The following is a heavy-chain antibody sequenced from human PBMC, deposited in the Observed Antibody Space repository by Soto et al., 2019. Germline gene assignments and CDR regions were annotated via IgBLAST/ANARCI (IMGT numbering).Heavy chain of an antibody. V-gene: IGHV3-74*01. D-gene: IGHD3-3*01. CDR1: GFTFSSYW. CDR3: ARGGFWSGYYTGYYYYYMDV. CDR2: INSDGSST. J-gene: IGHJ6*03. Sequence: PGGSLRLSCAASGFTFSSYWMHWVRQAPGKGLVWVSRINSDGSSTSYADSVKGRFTISRDNAKNTLYLQMNSLRAEDTAVYYWARGGFWSGYYTGYYYYYMDVWGKGTTVTVSS.